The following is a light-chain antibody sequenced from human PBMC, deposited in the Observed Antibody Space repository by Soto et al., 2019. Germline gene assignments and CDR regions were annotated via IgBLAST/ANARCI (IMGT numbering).Light chain of an antibody. CDR1: RGLASRY. V-gene: IGKV3-20*01. CDR2: GAS. Sequence: DMVLTQSPGTLSLSPGERATLSCRASRGLASRYLGWYQQKPGQAPRLLVYGASTRATGIPARFSVSGAGTDCTLTITSLKYEDCGVYFCQQYKDWTTTFGQGTKVDIK. CDR3: QQYKDWTTT. J-gene: IGKJ1*01.